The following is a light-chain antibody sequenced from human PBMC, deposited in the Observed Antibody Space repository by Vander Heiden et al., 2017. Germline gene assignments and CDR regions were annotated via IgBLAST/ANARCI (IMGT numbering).Light chain of an antibody. CDR3: ISYAGSNNLV. CDR1: SSDVGAYKY. Sequence: QSALTQLLSSSGPPRQPVSLSCPGTSSDVGAYKYVSWYQQRPGKAPKLMIYEVTKRPSGVPDRFSGSKSGNTASLTVSGLQAEDEADYYCISYAGSNNLVFGGGTKLTVL. V-gene: IGLV2-8*01. CDR2: EVT. J-gene: IGLJ2*01.